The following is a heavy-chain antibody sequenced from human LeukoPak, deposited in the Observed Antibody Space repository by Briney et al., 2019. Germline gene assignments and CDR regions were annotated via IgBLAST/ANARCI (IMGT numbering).Heavy chain of an antibody. D-gene: IGHD2-2*01. V-gene: IGHV3-23*01. J-gene: IGHJ4*02. CDR3: ASARVQYQLLSPSDY. Sequence: GGSLRLSCAASGFTFSSYAMSWVRQAPGKGLEWVSAISGSGGSTYYADSVKGRFTISRDNSKNTLYLQMNSLRAEDTAVYYCASARVQYQLLSPSDYWGQGTLVTVSS. CDR2: ISGSGGST. CDR1: GFTFSSYA.